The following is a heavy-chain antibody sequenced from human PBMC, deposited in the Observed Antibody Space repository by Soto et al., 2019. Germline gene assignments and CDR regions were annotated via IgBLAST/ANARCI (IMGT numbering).Heavy chain of an antibody. CDR1: GGSVGSGAYY. D-gene: IGHD3-22*01. V-gene: IGHV4-61*08. CDR2: IQYSGDT. Sequence: SETLSLTCIVSGGSVGSGAYYWSWIRQPPGNALEWIGYIQYSGDTNYNSSLKSRVTISVDMSRNRFSLKLTSVTAADTAFYYCARHDYSDRAFDLWGQGAMVTVSS. J-gene: IGHJ3*01. CDR3: ARHDYSDRAFDL.